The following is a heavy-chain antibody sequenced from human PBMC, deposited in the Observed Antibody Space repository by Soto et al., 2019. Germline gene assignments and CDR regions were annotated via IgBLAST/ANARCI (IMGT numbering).Heavy chain of an antibody. CDR2: INPNSGGT. J-gene: IGHJ5*02. CDR1: GYTFTGYY. Sequence: QVQLVQSGAEVKKPGASVKVSCKASGYTFTGYYMHWVRQAPGQGLEWMGWINPNSGGTNYAQKFQGRVTMTRDTSISTAYMELSRLTSDDTAVYYCARPHRSTSPGDWFDPWGQGTLVTVSS. CDR3: ARPHRSTSPGDWFDP. D-gene: IGHD2-2*01. V-gene: IGHV1-2*02.